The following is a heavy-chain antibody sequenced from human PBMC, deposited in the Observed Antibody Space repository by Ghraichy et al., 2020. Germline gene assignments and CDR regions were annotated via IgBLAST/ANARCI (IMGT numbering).Heavy chain of an antibody. Sequence: GGSLRLSCAASGFTFSSYSMNWVRQAPGKGLEWVSSISSSSSYIYYADSVKGRFTISRDNAKNSLYLQMNSLRAEDTAVYYCARWGSGDCSGGSCYSLGRFDPWGQGTLVTVSS. CDR2: ISSSSSYI. D-gene: IGHD2-15*01. CDR1: GFTFSSYS. J-gene: IGHJ5*02. CDR3: ARWGSGDCSGGSCYSLGRFDP. V-gene: IGHV3-21*01.